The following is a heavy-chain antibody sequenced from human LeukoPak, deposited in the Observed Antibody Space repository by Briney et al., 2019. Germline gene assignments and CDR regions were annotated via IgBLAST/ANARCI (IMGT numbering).Heavy chain of an antibody. J-gene: IGHJ4*02. V-gene: IGHV4-39*01. CDR3: LRHEQHHPGDY. Sequence: PETLSLTCTVSGGSNSSSGSYWAWTRQPPGKGLEWIGSIYYSGSTYYNPSFKSRVTISADTSKNQFSLKLSSVTAADTATYYCLRHEQHHPGDYWGQGALVTVSS. D-gene: IGHD1/OR15-1a*01. CDR2: IYYSGST. CDR1: GGSNSSSGSY.